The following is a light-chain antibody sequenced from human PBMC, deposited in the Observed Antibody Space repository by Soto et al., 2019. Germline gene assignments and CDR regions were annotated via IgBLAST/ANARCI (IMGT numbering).Light chain of an antibody. CDR1: QGISNY. Sequence: DIQMTQSPSSLSASVGDRVTITCRASQGISNYLAWYQQQPGKVPKLLIYVASTFESGVPFRFSGSGSGTDFTLTISSLQPEDVATYYCQKYNSAPWTFGQGTKVEIK. V-gene: IGKV1-27*01. CDR2: VAS. CDR3: QKYNSAPWT. J-gene: IGKJ1*01.